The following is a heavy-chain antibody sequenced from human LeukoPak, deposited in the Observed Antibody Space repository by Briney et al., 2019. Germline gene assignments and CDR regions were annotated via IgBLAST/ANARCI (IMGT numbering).Heavy chain of an antibody. V-gene: IGHV3-7*01. CDR1: GFTFSSYW. D-gene: IGHD5-18*01. CDR3: AREGVTAMVMYYFDY. Sequence: PGGSLRLSCAASGFTFSSYWMSWVRQAPGKGLEWVANIKQDGSEKYYVDSVKGRFTISRDNSKNTLYLQMNSLRAEDTAVYYCAREGVTAMVMYYFDYWGQGTLVTVSS. J-gene: IGHJ4*02. CDR2: IKQDGSEK.